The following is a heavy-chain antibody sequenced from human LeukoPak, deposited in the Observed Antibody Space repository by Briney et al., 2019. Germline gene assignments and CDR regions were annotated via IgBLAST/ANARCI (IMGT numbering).Heavy chain of an antibody. V-gene: IGHV4-34*01. J-gene: IGHJ5*02. Sequence: PSETLSLTCAVYGGTFSGYYWSWIRQPPGKGLEWIGEINHSGSTNYNPSLKSRVTISVDTSKNQFSLKLSSVTAADTAVYYCARVGDIVVVPAAHENNWFDPWGQGTLVTVSS. CDR1: GGTFSGYY. CDR2: INHSGST. CDR3: ARVGDIVVVPAAHENNWFDP. D-gene: IGHD2-2*01.